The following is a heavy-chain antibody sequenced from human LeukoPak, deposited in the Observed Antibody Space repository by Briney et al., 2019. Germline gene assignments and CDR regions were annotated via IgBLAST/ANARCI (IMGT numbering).Heavy chain of an antibody. D-gene: IGHD6-19*01. Sequence: ASVKVSCKASGYTFTGYYMNWVRPSPGQGLEWMGWISAYNGNTNYAQKLQGRVTMTTDTSTSTAYMELRSPRSDDTAVYYCASPARGIAVAGSHLGSLDYWGQGTLVTVSS. CDR3: ASPARGIAVAGSHLGSLDY. J-gene: IGHJ4*02. V-gene: IGHV1-18*04. CDR1: GYTFTGYY. CDR2: ISAYNGNT.